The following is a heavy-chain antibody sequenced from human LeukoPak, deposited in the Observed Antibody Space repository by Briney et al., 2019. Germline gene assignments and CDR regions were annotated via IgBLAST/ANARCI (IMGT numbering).Heavy chain of an antibody. V-gene: IGHV4-34*01. D-gene: IGHD3-10*01. Sequence: PSETLSLSCAVYGGSFSGYYWSWIRQPPGKGLEWIGEINHSGSTNYNPSLKSRVTISVDTSKNQFSLKLSSVTAADTAVYYCARRSTPMVRGRRFDPWDQGTLVTVSS. CDR3: ARRSTPMVRGRRFDP. CDR1: GGSFSGYY. CDR2: INHSGST. J-gene: IGHJ5*02.